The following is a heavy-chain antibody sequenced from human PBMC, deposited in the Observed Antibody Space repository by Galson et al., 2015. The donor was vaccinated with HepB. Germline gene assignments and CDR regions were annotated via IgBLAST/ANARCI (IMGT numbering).Heavy chain of an antibody. CDR1: GGSISSTNYY. V-gene: IGHV4-39*01. D-gene: IGHD6-13*01. CDR3: ARQVAAAAGRGDY. CDR2: ISYSGST. Sequence: ETLSLTCTVSGGSISSTNYYWGWIRQPPGKGLEWIGSISYSGSTHYNPSLKSRVTISVDTSNNQFSVKLSSVTAADTAVYYCARQVAAAAGRGDYWGQGTLVTVS. J-gene: IGHJ4*02.